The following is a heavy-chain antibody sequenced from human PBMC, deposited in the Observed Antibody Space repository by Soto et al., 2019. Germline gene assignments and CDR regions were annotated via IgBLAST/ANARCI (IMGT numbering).Heavy chain of an antibody. CDR3: ARSELLSSHYFDY. V-gene: IGHV3-21*01. J-gene: IGHJ4*02. D-gene: IGHD2-21*02. CDR1: GFTCSSYA. Sequence: RLSCAASGFTCSSYAMSWVRQAPGKGLEWVSAISSSSYIYYADSVKGRFTISRDNAKNSLYLQMNSLRAEDTAVYYCARSELLSSHYFDYWGQGTLVTVSS. CDR2: ISSSSYI.